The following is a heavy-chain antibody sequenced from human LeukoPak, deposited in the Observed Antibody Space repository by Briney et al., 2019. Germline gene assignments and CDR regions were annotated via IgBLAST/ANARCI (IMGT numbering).Heavy chain of an antibody. CDR2: INPSGGSI. D-gene: IGHD3-10*01. CDR3: ARARGSGSYYGHDYYYYYYMDV. CDR1: GYTFTTDY. Sequence: ASVKVSCKASGYTFTTDYIHWVRQAPGQGLEWMGIINPSGGSITYAQKFQGRVIMTGDTSTSTVYMELRSLRSEDTAVYYCARARGSGSYYGHDYYYYYYMDVWGQGTTVTVSS. V-gene: IGHV1-46*01. J-gene: IGHJ6*03.